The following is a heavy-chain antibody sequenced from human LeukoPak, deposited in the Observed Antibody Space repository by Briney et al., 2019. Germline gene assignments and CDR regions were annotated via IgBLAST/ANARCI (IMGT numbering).Heavy chain of an antibody. CDR1: GGSINSYY. CDR3: ARCRGSGSYYGYYYYYYMDV. Sequence: SETLSLTCTVSGGSINSYYWSWIRQPPGKGLEWIGYIYDSGSTNYNPSLKSRVTISVDTSKNQFSLKLSSVTAADTAVYYCARCRGSGSYYGYYYYYYMDVWGKGTTVTVSS. D-gene: IGHD3-10*01. CDR2: IYDSGST. V-gene: IGHV4-59*01. J-gene: IGHJ6*03.